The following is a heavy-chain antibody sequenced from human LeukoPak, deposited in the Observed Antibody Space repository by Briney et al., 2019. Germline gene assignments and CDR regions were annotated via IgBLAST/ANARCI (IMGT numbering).Heavy chain of an antibody. D-gene: IGHD5-24*01. CDR2: IKRKTEGSTT. Sequence: GGSLRLACAASGFTLSNAWMRWVRQAPGKGREWVGNIKRKTEGSTTDYAAAVKGKFKISREDTKTRMYLQMHSLKTEDTAVCYCTTGIRDGYNRPNFDYWGQGTLVTVSS. J-gene: IGHJ4*02. V-gene: IGHV3-15*01. CDR1: GFTLSNAW. CDR3: TTGIRDGYNRPNFDY.